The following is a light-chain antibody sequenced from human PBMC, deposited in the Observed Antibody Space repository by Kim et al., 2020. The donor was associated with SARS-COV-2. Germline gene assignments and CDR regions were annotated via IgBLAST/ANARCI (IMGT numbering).Light chain of an antibody. J-gene: IGKJ2*01. Sequence: LSPGERVILSCRASQSVAANHLAWFQQEPGQAPRLLIYGTSSRATGIPDRFSGSGSGTDFTLTISRLEPEDSAVYYCQQYDRPPYTFGHGTKLEI. V-gene: IGKV3-20*01. CDR1: QSVAANH. CDR2: GTS. CDR3: QQYDRPPYT.